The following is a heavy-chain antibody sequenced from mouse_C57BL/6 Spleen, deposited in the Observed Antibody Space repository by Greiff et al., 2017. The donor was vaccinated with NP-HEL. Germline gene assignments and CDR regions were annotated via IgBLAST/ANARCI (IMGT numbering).Heavy chain of an antibody. CDR3: TRGEIYDGYPYAMDY. D-gene: IGHD2-3*01. V-gene: IGHV5-9-1*02. CDR1: GFTFSSYA. J-gene: IGHJ4*01. CDR2: ISSGGDYI. Sequence: EVNLVESGEGLVKPGGSLKLSCAASGFTFSSYAMSWVRQTPEKRLEWVAYISSGGDYIYYADTVKGRFTISRDNARNTLYLQMSSLKSEDTAMYYCTRGEIYDGYPYAMDYWGQGTSVTVSS.